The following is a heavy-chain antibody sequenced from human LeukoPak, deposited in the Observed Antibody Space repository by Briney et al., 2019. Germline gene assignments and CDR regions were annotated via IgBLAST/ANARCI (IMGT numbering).Heavy chain of an antibody. V-gene: IGHV3-7*01. CDR2: IKQDGSEK. CDR1: GFTFSSYW. Sequence: GGSLRLSCAASGFTFSSYWMSWVRQAPGKGLEWVANIKQDGSEKYYADSVKGRFTISRDNAKNSLYLQMNSLRAEDTAVYYCAREGPYYYYYMDVWGKGTTVTISS. CDR3: AREGPYYYYYMDV. J-gene: IGHJ6*03.